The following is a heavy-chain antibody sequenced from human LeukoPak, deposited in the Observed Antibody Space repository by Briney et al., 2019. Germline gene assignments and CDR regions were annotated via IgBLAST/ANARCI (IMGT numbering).Heavy chain of an antibody. CDR3: VRESGAAADY. CDR2: INSDESTT. D-gene: IGHD6-13*01. J-gene: IGHJ4*02. Sequence: GGSLRLSCEASGFTFSSYWMHWVRQAPGKGLVWVSRINSDESTTNYADSLKGRFTISRDNAKNTLYLQMDSLRAEDTAVYYCVRESGAAADYWGQGTLVTVSS. V-gene: IGHV3-74*01. CDR1: GFTFSSYW.